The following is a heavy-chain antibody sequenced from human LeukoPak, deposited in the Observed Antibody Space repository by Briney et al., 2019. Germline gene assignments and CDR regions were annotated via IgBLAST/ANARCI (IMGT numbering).Heavy chain of an antibody. J-gene: IGHJ4*02. Sequence: GGSLRLSHAASGFTFSSYWMSWVRQAPGKGLEWVANINQDGSEKYYVDSVKGRFTISRDNAKNSLYLQMNSLRAEDTAVYYCARGSLRYCSSTSCYTEDRPFDYWGQGTLVTVPS. CDR3: ARGSLRYCSSTSCYTEDRPFDY. CDR2: INQDGSEK. V-gene: IGHV3-7*01. CDR1: GFTFSSYW. D-gene: IGHD2-2*02.